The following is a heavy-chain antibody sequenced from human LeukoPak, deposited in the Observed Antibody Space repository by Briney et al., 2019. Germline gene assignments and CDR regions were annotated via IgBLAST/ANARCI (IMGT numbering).Heavy chain of an antibody. V-gene: IGHV3-43*01. J-gene: IGHJ6*03. D-gene: IGHD3-10*01. Sequence: PGGSLRLSCAASGFAFGDYTIHWVRQAPGKGLEWVSLINWDGTSTYYADSVKGRFTISRDNAKNSVSLQMNSLRAEDTAVYYCASGSDGSGFYYFYYMDVWGKGTTVTVSS. CDR1: GFAFGDYT. CDR3: ASGSDGSGFYYFYYMDV. CDR2: INWDGTST.